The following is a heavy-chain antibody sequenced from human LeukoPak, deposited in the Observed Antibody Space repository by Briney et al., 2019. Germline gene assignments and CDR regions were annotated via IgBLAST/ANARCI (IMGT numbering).Heavy chain of an antibody. D-gene: IGHD2/OR15-2a*01. CDR1: GFTFNNYA. CDR2: ISGAGSGT. Sequence: GGSLRLSCVASGFTFNNYAMSWVRQAPGKGLEWVSSISGAGSGTHYADSVKGRFAISGDNSKNTLYLQMNSLRAEDTAVYYCAKNPYSTTFYYFHYWGQGTLVTVSS. CDR3: AKNPYSTTFYYFHY. V-gene: IGHV3-23*01. J-gene: IGHJ4*02.